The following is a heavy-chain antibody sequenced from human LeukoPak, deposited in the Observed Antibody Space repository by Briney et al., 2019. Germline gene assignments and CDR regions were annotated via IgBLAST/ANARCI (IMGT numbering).Heavy chain of an antibody. CDR2: ISSSGGST. D-gene: IGHD3-16*02. CDR3: AKDALISFRGTWSQFDS. V-gene: IGHV3-23*01. Sequence: PGRSLRLSCAASGFTFSSYAMSWVRQAPGKGLEWVSGISSSGGSTYYVDAVKGRFTIPRDNSKNTLYLQMNSLRAEDTAVYYCAKDALISFRGTWSQFDSWGQGTLVTVSS. CDR1: GFTFSSYA. J-gene: IGHJ4*02.